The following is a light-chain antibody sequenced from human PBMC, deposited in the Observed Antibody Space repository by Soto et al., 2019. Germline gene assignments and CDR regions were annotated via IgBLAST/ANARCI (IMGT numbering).Light chain of an antibody. CDR2: DTS. CDR3: QQYDNWLPCT. J-gene: IGKJ2*02. Sequence: EIVMTQSPATLSVSPGERLTLSCRASQSVSRFLAWYQQRPGQAPRLLIYDTSTRATGVPARFSGSGSGTEFSLTISSLQSEDFAVYYCQQYDNWLPCTFGQGTKLEVK. CDR1: QSVSRF. V-gene: IGKV3-15*01.